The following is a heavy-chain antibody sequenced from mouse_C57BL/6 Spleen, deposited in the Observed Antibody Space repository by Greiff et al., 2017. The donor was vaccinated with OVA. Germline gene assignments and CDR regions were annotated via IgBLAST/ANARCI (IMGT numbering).Heavy chain of an antibody. V-gene: IGHV1-77*01. CDR1: GYTFTDYY. CDR2: IGPGSGST. J-gene: IGHJ2*01. Sequence: QVQLQQSGAELVKPGASVKISCKASGYTFTDYYINWVKQRPGQGLEWIGKIGPGSGSTYYNEKFKGKATLTADTSSSTAYMQLSSLTSEDSAVYYCARTGTKDYFDYWGQGTTLTVSS. D-gene: IGHD4-1*01. CDR3: ARTGTKDYFDY.